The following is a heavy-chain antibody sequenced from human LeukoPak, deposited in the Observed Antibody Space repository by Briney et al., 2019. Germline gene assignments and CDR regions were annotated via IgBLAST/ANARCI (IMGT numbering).Heavy chain of an antibody. V-gene: IGHV1-2*02. CDR2: INPNSGGT. CDR1: GYTFTGYY. Sequence: ASVKVSCKASGYTFTGYYMHWVRQAPGQGLEWMGWINPNSGGTNYAQKFQGRVTMTRDTSISTAYMELSRLRSDDTAVYYCARDRDRDGYIWFDPWGQGTLVTVSS. J-gene: IGHJ5*02. CDR3: ARDRDRDGYIWFDP. D-gene: IGHD5-24*01.